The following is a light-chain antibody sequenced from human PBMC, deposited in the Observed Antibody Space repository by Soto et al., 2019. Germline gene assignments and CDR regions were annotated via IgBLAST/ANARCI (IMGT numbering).Light chain of an antibody. V-gene: IGLV2-23*02. CDR2: EAT. Sequence: QSALTQPASVSGSPGQSITISCTGTSSDIGRYNLVSWYQQHPGKPPKLMIYEATKRPSGVSNRFSGSKSGNTASLTISGLQAEDDADYYCSLYASTNTFMFGAGTKLTVL. CDR3: SLYASTNTFM. J-gene: IGLJ3*02. CDR1: SSDIGRYNL.